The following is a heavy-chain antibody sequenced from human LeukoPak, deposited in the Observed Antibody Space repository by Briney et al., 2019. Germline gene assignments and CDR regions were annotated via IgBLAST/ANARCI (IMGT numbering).Heavy chain of an antibody. D-gene: IGHD2-8*02. Sequence: PSETLSLTCTVSGGSISSYYWSWIRQPPGKGLEWIGYIYYSGSTNYNPSLKSRVTISVDTSKNQFSLKLSSVTAADTAVYYCARDLVVTRGNWFDPWGQGTLVTVSS. CDR3: ARDLVVTRGNWFDP. CDR2: IYYSGST. J-gene: IGHJ5*02. CDR1: GGSISSYY. V-gene: IGHV4-59*01.